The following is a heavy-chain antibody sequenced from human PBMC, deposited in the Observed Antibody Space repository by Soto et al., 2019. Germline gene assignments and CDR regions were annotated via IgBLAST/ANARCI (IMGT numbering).Heavy chain of an antibody. CDR1: GFTFSSYA. CDR2: ISGSGGST. V-gene: IGHV3-23*01. D-gene: IGHD1-1*01. J-gene: IGHJ6*02. Sequence: PVGSLRLSCAASGFTFSSYAMSWVRQAPGKGLEWVSAISGSGGSTYYADSVKGRFTISRDNSKNTLYLQMNSLRAEDTAVYYCAKDPRKTRLLMDVWGQGTTVTVSS. CDR3: AKDPRKTRLLMDV.